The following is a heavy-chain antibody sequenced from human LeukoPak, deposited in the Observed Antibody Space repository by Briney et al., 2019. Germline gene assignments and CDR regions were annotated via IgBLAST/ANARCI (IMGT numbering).Heavy chain of an antibody. CDR1: GYTFSSYD. CDR2: MNPNSGDR. V-gene: IGHV1-8*03. D-gene: IGHD5-18*01. J-gene: IGHJ5*02. CDR3: ARSLEGYSYGSDWFDP. Sequence: ASVKVSCKASGYTFSSYDINWVRQATGQGLEWMGWMNPNSGDRGYAQKFQGRVTITRNTSISTAYMELSSLRSEDTAVYYCARSLEGYSYGSDWFDPWGQGTLVTVSS.